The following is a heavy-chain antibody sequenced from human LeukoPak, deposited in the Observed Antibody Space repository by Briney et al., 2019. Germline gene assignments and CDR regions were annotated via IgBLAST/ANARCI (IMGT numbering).Heavy chain of an antibody. Sequence: SQTLSLTCAISGDSVSSNSAAWNWIRRSPSRGLEWLGMIYYRSKWYNNYAVSVRSRISINPDTSKNLFSLQLNSVTPEDTAVYYCARGRPLVGAAQNAFDIWGQGTMVTVSS. CDR2: IYYRSKWYN. V-gene: IGHV6-1*01. CDR1: GDSVSSNSAA. D-gene: IGHD1-26*01. CDR3: ARGRPLVGAAQNAFDI. J-gene: IGHJ3*02.